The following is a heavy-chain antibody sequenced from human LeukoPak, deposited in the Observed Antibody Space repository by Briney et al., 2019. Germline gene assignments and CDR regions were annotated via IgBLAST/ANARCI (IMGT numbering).Heavy chain of an antibody. J-gene: IGHJ4*02. CDR3: ARDIQQGTAAFYFDY. Sequence: ASVKVSCKASGYTFTGCYMHWVRQAPGQGLEWMGWINPNSGGTNYAQKFQGRVTMTRDTSISTAYMELSRLRSDDTAVYYCARDIQQGTAAFYFDYWGQGTLVTVSS. D-gene: IGHD5-18*01. V-gene: IGHV1-2*02. CDR2: INPNSGGT. CDR1: GYTFTGCY.